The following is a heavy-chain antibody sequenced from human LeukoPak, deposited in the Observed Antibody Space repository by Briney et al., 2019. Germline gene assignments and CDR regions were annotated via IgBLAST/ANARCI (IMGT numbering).Heavy chain of an antibody. CDR1: GFTFSSYA. CDR2: ISGSGGST. J-gene: IGHJ3*02. D-gene: IGHD6-13*01. Sequence: GGSLRLSCAASGFTFSSYAMSWVRQAPGKGLEWVSAISGSGGSTNYADSVKGRFTISRDNSKNTLYLQMNGLRAEDTAVYYCVKLVGYSSSWYAFDIWGQGTMVTVSS. CDR3: VKLVGYSSSWYAFDI. V-gene: IGHV3-23*01.